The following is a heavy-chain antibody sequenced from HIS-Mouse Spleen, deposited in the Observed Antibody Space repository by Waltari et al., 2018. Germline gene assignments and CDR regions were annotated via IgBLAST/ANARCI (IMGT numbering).Heavy chain of an antibody. J-gene: IGHJ2*01. CDR1: GGSISSSIYY. CDR2: IYYSGST. CDR3: AREIPYSSSWYDWYFDL. D-gene: IGHD6-13*01. V-gene: IGHV4-39*07. Sequence: QLQLQESGPGLVKPSETLSLTCTISGGSISSSIYYRGWIRQPPGKGREWIGSIYYSGSTYYNPSLKSRVTISVDTSKNQFSLKLSSVTAADTAVYYCAREIPYSSSWYDWYFDLWGRGTLVTVSS.